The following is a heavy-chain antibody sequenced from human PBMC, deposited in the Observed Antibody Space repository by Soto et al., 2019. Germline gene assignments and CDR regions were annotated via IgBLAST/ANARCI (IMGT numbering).Heavy chain of an antibody. CDR2: ISGSGGST. V-gene: IGHV3-23*01. CDR3: AKDLVLMVYARNFDY. CDR1: GFTFSSYA. J-gene: IGHJ4*02. D-gene: IGHD2-8*01. Sequence: GGSLRLSCAASGFTFSSYAMSWVRQAPGKGLEWVSAISGSGGSTYYADSVKGRFTISRDNSKNTLYLQMNSLRAEDTAVYYCAKDLVLMVYARNFDYWGQGTLVTVSS.